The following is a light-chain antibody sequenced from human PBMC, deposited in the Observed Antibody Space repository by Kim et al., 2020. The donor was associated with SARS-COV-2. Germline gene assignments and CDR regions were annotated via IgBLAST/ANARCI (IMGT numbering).Light chain of an antibody. CDR1: QSISSW. Sequence: DIQMTQSPSTLSASVGDRVTITCRASQSISSWLAWYQQIPGKAPKLLVYDASNLESGVPSRFSGSGSGTEFTLTISSLQPDDFATYYCQQYNSYPWTFGQGTKVDIK. J-gene: IGKJ1*01. CDR3: QQYNSYPWT. CDR2: DAS. V-gene: IGKV1-5*01.